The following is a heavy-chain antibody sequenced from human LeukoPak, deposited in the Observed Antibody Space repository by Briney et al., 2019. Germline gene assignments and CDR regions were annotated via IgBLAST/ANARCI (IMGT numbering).Heavy chain of an antibody. V-gene: IGHV1-18*04. D-gene: IGHD3-10*01. Sequence: GASVKVSCKASGYTFTSYGIGWVRQAPGQGLEWMGWISAYNGNTNYAQKLQGRVTMTTDTSTSTAYMELRSLRSDDTAVYYCARDGSGSYYNVNYYGMDVWGKGTTVTVSS. CDR1: GYTFTSYG. J-gene: IGHJ6*04. CDR3: ARDGSGSYYNVNYYGMDV. CDR2: ISAYNGNT.